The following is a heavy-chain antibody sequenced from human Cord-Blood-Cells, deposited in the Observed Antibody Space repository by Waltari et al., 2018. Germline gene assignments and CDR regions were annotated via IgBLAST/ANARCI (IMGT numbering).Heavy chain of an antibody. CDR2: IYPGDADT. J-gene: IGHJ2*01. Sequence: EVQLVQSGAEVKKPGESLKISCKGSGYSFTSYWIGWVRQMPGKGLEWMGIIYPGDADTRYSPSCKGQVSSSANKSISTAYLQWSSRKASDTAMYYCARYLGYCSSTSCYWYFDLWGRGTLVTVSS. CDR3: ARYLGYCSSTSCYWYFDL. V-gene: IGHV5-51*01. CDR1: GYSFTSYW. D-gene: IGHD2-2*01.